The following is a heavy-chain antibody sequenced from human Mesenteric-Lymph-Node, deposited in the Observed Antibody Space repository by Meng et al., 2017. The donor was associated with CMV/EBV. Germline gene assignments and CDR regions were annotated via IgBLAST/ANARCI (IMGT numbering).Heavy chain of an antibody. V-gene: IGHV3-30*02. CDR3: AKDWVASTTCCNWFDP. Sequence: GESLKISCAASGFTFSSYGMHWVRQAPGKGLEWVAFIRYDGSNKYYADSVKGRFTISRDNSKNTLYLQMNSLKPEDTAVYYCAKDWVASTTCCNWFDPWGQGTRVTVSS. CDR2: IRYDGSNK. CDR1: GFTFSSYG. J-gene: IGHJ5*02. D-gene: IGHD2-2*01.